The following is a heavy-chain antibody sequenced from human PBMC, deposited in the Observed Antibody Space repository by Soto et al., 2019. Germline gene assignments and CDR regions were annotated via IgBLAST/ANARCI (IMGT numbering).Heavy chain of an antibody. V-gene: IGHV3-53*04. J-gene: IGHJ3*02. CDR1: GFTVSSNY. CDR3: ARGSPERTYYDFWSGLDAFDI. D-gene: IGHD3-3*01. CDR2: IYSGGST. Sequence: GGSLRLSCAASGFTVSSNYMSWVRQAPGKGLEWVSVIYSGGSTYYADSVKGRFTISRHNSKNTLYLQMNSLRAEDTAVYYCARGSPERTYYDFWSGLDAFDIWGQGTMVTVSS.